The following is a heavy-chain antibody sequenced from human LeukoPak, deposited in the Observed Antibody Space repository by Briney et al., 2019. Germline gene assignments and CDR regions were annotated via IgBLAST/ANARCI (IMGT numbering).Heavy chain of an antibody. CDR3: ARDRPNYYGSDGHYYRRDGDY. J-gene: IGHJ4*02. CDR1: GFTFSIYA. CDR2: ITSRGEST. V-gene: IGHV3-23*01. Sequence: GGSLRLSCAASGFTFSIYAMSWVRQAPGKGMQWVSSITSRGESTWYVDSVKGRLTINRDNSETKLYLQMHSLRAEDTVVYYCARDRPNYYGSDGHYYRRDGDYWGRGTLVSVSS. D-gene: IGHD3-22*01.